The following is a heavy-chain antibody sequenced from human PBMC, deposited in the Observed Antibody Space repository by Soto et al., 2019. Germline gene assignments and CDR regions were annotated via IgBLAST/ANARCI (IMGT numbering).Heavy chain of an antibody. Sequence: PSETLSLTCTVSGGSISSSSYYWGWIRQPPGKGLEWIGSIYYSGSTYYNPSLKSRVTISVDTSKNQFSLKLSSVTAADTAVYYCARYSGSGSYSYYYLAIDIWGQGTMVTVS. CDR2: IYYSGST. V-gene: IGHV4-39*01. CDR1: GGSISSSSYY. D-gene: IGHD3-10*01. J-gene: IGHJ3*02. CDR3: ARYSGSGSYSYYYLAIDI.